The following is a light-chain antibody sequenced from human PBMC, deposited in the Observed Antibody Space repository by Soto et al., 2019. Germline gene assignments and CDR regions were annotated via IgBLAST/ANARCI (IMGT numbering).Light chain of an antibody. Sequence: EIVLTQSPATLSLSPGERATLSCRASQSVSSYLAWYQQKPGQAPRLLIYDASNRATGIPARFSGSGSGTDFSLTTTSLEPEDFAVYYCQQRSNWPRTFGQGTTVDI. J-gene: IGKJ1*01. CDR2: DAS. CDR3: QQRSNWPRT. V-gene: IGKV3-11*01. CDR1: QSVSSY.